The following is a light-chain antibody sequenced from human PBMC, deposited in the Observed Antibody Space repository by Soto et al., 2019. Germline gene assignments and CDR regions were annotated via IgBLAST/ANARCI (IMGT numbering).Light chain of an antibody. Sequence: QAVVTQPPSASGPPAKRVTISFSGSGSPIGSNTVDWYQQLPGTAPKLLIYSNDQRPLGVPDRFSVSRSGTSASLAISGLQPDDEGIYYCAVWGNNLNGPGVFGGGTKLTVL. CDR2: SND. CDR3: AVWGNNLNGPGV. J-gene: IGLJ3*02. V-gene: IGLV1-44*01. CDR1: GSPIGSNT.